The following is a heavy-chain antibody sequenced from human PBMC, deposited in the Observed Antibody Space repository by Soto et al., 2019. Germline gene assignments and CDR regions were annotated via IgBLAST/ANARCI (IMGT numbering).Heavy chain of an antibody. J-gene: IGHJ4*02. CDR1: GFPFRNYW. CDR3: VRDSHGDY. CDR2: IDHDGPT. V-gene: IGHV3-74*01. Sequence: EVQLVESGEGLVRPGGSRKLSGAGPGFPFRNYWMHWVRQAPGKGLEWVSRIDHDGPTDYADSVRGRFTISRDNAENTLYLQMNSLRPEDTAVYYCVRDSHGDYWGQGTLVTVSS.